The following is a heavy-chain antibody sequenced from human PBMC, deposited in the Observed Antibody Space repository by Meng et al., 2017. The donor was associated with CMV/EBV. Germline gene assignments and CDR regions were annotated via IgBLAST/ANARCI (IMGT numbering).Heavy chain of an antibody. CDR3: ARGGIAAAGLH. V-gene: IGHV4-39*07. CDR2: IYYSGST. J-gene: IGHJ4*02. CDR1: GGSISSSSYY. D-gene: IGHD6-13*01. Sequence: QRARQESGPGLGKPSETLSLTCTVSGGSISSSSYYWGWIRQPPGKGLEWIGSIYYSGSTYYNPSLKSRVTISVDTSKNQFSLKLSSVTAADTAVYYCARGGIAAAGLHWGQGTLVTVSS.